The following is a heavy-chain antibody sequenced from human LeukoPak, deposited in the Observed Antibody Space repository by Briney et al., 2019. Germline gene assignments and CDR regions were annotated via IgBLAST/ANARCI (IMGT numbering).Heavy chain of an antibody. CDR3: ASSVVVPAAQFGYYYYGMDV. CDR1: GGSISSYY. V-gene: IGHV4-59*08. CDR2: IYYSGST. Sequence: PSETLSLTCTVSGGSISSYYWSWIRQPPGKGLEWIGYIYYSGSTNYNPSLKSRVTISVDTSKNQFSLKLSSVTAADTAVYYCASSVVVPAAQFGYYYYGMDVWGQGTTVIVSS. J-gene: IGHJ6*02. D-gene: IGHD2-2*01.